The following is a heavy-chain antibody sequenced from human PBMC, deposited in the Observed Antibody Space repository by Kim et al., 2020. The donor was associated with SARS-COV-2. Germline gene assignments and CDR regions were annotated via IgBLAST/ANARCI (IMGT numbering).Heavy chain of an antibody. CDR1: GFTFSSYA. Sequence: GGSLRLSCAASGFTFSSYAMNWVRQAPGKGLDWVSGISSRGDATYYADSVKGRFTISRDNSKDTLYLQMSSLRAEDTAVYYCITTVGSRTYGDWGQGSRV. CDR3: ITTVGSRTYGD. D-gene: IGHD1-1*01. V-gene: IGHV3-23*01. J-gene: IGHJ4*02. CDR2: ISSRGDAT.